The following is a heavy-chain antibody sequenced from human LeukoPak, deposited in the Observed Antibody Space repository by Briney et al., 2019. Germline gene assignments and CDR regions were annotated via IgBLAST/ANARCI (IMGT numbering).Heavy chain of an antibody. Sequence: GGPLRLSCAASGFTFSSYWMHWVRHAPGKGLVWVSRIKSDESSTTYADSVKGRFTISRDNAKNTLYLQMNSLRAEDTAVYYCAREAAAYCSGGSCYPRYWGQGTLVTVSS. J-gene: IGHJ4*02. CDR3: AREAAAYCSGGSCYPRY. D-gene: IGHD2-15*01. V-gene: IGHV3-74*01. CDR2: IKSDESST. CDR1: GFTFSSYW.